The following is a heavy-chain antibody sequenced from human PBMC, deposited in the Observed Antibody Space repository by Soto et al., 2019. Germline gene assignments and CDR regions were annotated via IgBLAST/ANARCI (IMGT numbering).Heavy chain of an antibody. Sequence: PSETLSLTCTVSGGSISSYYWSWIRQPPGKGLEWIGYIYYSGSTNYNPSLKSRVTISVDTSKNQFSLKLSSVTAADTAVYYCARVEVLAGAFTYNWFDPWGQGTLVTVSS. CDR1: GGSISSYY. V-gene: IGHV4-59*01. CDR3: ARVEVLAGAFTYNWFDP. D-gene: IGHD1-26*01. CDR2: IYYSGST. J-gene: IGHJ5*02.